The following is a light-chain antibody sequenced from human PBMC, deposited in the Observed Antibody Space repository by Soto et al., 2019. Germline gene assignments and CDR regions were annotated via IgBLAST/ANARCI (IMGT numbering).Light chain of an antibody. CDR3: SSYIGSVIRV. CDR2: EVS. CDR1: SSDVGGYNY. V-gene: IGLV2-14*01. J-gene: IGLJ2*01. Sequence: QSALTQPASVSGSPGQSITISCTGTSSDVGGYNYVSWYQQHPGKAPKLMIYEVSNRPSGVSNRFSGSKSGNTASLTISGLQAEDEADYHCSSYIGSVIRVFGGGTKLTVL.